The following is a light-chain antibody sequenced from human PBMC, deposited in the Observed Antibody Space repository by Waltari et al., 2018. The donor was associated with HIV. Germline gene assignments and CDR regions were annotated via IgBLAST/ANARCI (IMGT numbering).Light chain of an antibody. Sequence: IVLTQSPGTLSLSPGEGATLPCRASQSVTSNYLAWYQQKPGQAPRLLIYGASTRATGIPDRCTGFGSGTDFTLTISRLEPEDFAVYYCQNYGRSVPLTFGGGTKVEIK. CDR3: QNYGRSVPLT. CDR1: QSVTSNY. J-gene: IGKJ4*01. V-gene: IGKV3-20*01. CDR2: GAS.